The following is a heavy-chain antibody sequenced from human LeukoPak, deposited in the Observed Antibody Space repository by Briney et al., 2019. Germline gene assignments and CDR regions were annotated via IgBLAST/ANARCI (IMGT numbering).Heavy chain of an antibody. CDR3: AKDGLYYDGSEHVYYFDS. CDR1: GFSFSVYE. D-gene: IGHD3-22*01. CDR2: ISSSGTTT. Sequence: GGSLRLSCAASGFSFSVYEMHWVRQAPGKGLEWISDISSSGTTTYYADSVKGRFTISRDNAKNSLYLQMNSLRAEDTAVYYCAKDGLYYDGSEHVYYFDSWGQGTLVTVSS. J-gene: IGHJ4*02. V-gene: IGHV3-48*03.